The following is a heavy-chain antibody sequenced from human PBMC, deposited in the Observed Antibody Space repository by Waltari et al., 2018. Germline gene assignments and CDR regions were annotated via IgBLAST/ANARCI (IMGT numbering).Heavy chain of an antibody. D-gene: IGHD5-18*01. CDR3: ARDDSYGQFMRFDF. CDR2: IYSGGNT. Sequence: EVQLVESGGGLIQPGGSLRLSCEASGLTVSRNYMSWVRQAPGKGLEWISAIYSGGNTVYADSVKGRFNISIDNSKNTLYLQMNSLRVDDTAVYYCARDDSYGQFMRFDFWGQGTVVTVSS. V-gene: IGHV3-53*01. CDR1: GLTVSRNY. J-gene: IGHJ4*02.